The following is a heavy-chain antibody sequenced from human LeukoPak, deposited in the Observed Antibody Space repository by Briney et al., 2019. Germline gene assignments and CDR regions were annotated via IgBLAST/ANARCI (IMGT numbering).Heavy chain of an antibody. J-gene: IGHJ4*02. D-gene: IGHD6-6*01. Sequence: SQTLSLTCAISGDSVSSNSAAWNWIRQSPSRGLEWLGRTYYRSKWYNDYAVSVRSRITINPDTSKNQFSLQLNSVTPEDTAVYYCAKAPSSSSGVSGYYFDYWGQGTLVTVSS. CDR1: GDSVSSNSAA. CDR2: TYYRSKWYN. CDR3: AKAPSSSSGVSGYYFDY. V-gene: IGHV6-1*01.